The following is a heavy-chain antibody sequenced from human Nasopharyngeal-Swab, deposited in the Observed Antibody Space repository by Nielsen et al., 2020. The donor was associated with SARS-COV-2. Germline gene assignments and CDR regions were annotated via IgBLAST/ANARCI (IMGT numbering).Heavy chain of an antibody. Sequence: GESVKSSCAASGFTVSNSFMSWVRQAPGKGLEWVSVIYSGGATHYADSVKGRFTISRDNSKTTLYLQMNSLRAEDTAIYYCARGNSGYDASPFDYWGQGTLVTVSS. J-gene: IGHJ4*02. CDR1: GFTVSNSF. V-gene: IGHV3-53*01. D-gene: IGHD5-12*01. CDR2: IYSGGAT. CDR3: ARGNSGYDASPFDY.